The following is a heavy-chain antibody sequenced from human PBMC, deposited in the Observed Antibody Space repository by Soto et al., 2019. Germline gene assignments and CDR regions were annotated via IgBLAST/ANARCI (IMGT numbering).Heavy chain of an antibody. V-gene: IGHV3-21*01. J-gene: IGHJ5*02. CDR3: ARGKATPTFDP. CDR1: GFTFSSHS. CDR2: ISSSSSYI. Sequence: GGSLILSCGASGFTFSSHSMNWVRQAPGKGLEWVSSISSSSSYIYYADSVKGRFTISRDNAKNSLYLQMNSLRAEDTAVYYCARGKATPTFDPWGQGTLVTVSS.